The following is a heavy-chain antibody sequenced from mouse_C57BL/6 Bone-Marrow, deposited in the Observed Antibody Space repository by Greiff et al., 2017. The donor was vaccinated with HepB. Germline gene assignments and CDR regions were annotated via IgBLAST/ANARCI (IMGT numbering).Heavy chain of an antibody. CDR3: ARGRPSY. V-gene: IGHV1-59*01. Sequence: QVQLKQPGAELVRPGTSVKLSCKASGYTFTSYWMHWVKQRPGQGLEWIGVIDPSDSYTNYNQKLKGKATLTVDTSSSTAYMQLSSLTSEDSAVDYCARGRPSYWGQGTLVTVSA. CDR2: IDPSDSYT. J-gene: IGHJ3*01. CDR1: GYTFTSYW.